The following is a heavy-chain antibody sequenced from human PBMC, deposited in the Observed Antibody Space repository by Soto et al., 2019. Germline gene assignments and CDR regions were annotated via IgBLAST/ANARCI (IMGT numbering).Heavy chain of an antibody. Sequence: QLQLQESGPGLVKPSETLSLTCTVSGGSITSNAYYWGWIRQPPGKGLEWLGYIYYSGSRSYNPSLKSRVTMSVDTSKNQFSLKLSSVTAADTAVYYCARRPKRGSYSWCFDYWGQGTLVTVSS. CDR2: IYYSGSR. CDR3: ARRPKRGSYSWCFDY. J-gene: IGHJ4*02. D-gene: IGHD1-26*01. CDR1: GGSITSNAYY. V-gene: IGHV4-39*01.